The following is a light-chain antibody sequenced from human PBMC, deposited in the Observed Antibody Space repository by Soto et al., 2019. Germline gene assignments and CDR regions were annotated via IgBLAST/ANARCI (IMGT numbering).Light chain of an antibody. CDR2: DVG. V-gene: IGLV2-14*01. CDR1: SSDVGGYNY. J-gene: IGLJ2*01. Sequence: QSALPQPASVSGSPGQSITISCTGTSSDVGGYNYVSWYQQHPGKAPKLMIYDVGNRPSGVSNRFSGSKSGNTASLTISGLQAEYEPYYDCSSYTSRSTVVFGGGTKLTVL. CDR3: SSYTSRSTVV.